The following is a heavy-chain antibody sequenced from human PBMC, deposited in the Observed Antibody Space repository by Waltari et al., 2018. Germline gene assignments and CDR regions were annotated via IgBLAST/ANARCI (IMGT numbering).Heavy chain of an antibody. D-gene: IGHD4-17*01. V-gene: IGHV3-23*03. CDR3: ANRGLDYGDQGKDY. CDR1: GFTFITYA. J-gene: IGHJ4*02. Sequence: EVQLLESGGGSVQPGGSLRPSCAASGFTFITYAMTWVRQAPGKGLELVSLLYSDGTTYYADSVKGRFSVSRDNSKNTLYLQMNSLRVEDTAIYYCANRGLDYGDQGKDYWGQGTLVTVSS. CDR2: LLYSDGTT.